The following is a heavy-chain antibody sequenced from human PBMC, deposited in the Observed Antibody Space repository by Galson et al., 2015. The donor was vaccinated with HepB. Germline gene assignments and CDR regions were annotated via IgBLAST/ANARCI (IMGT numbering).Heavy chain of an antibody. CDR1: GFTFSSYA. CDR2: ISGSGGST. J-gene: IGHJ6*02. CDR3: AKAHSSGWYYYGMDV. Sequence: SLRLSCAASGFTFSSYAMSWVRQAPGKGLEWVSAISGSGGSTYYADSVKGRFTISRDNSKNTLYLQMNSLRAENTAVYYCAKAHSSGWYYYGMDVWGQGTTVTVSS. V-gene: IGHV3-23*01. D-gene: IGHD6-19*01.